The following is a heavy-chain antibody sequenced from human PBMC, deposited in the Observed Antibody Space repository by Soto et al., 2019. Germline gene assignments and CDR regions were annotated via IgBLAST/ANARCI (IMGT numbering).Heavy chain of an antibody. V-gene: IGHV2-5*02. J-gene: IGHJ4*02. Sequence: QITLKESGPTLVKPTQTLTLTCSFSGFSLSTTGVGVGWIRQSPGKALEWLAIIYWDNDKRYSPSLKSRVTITKDPSKHLVVLTVANMDLVDTGTYYCARSLWFGELHWGQGALVTVSS. CDR1: GFSLSTTGVG. CDR2: IYWDNDK. D-gene: IGHD3-10*01. CDR3: ARSLWFGELH.